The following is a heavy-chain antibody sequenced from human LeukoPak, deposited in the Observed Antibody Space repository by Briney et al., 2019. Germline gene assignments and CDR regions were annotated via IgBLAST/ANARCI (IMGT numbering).Heavy chain of an antibody. D-gene: IGHD3-10*01. V-gene: IGHV5-10-1*01. Sequence: GESLKTSFKGSGYSFTSYWISWVRQMPGKGLEWMGRIDPGDSYTNYSPSFQGHVTISADKSISTAYLQWSSLKASDTAMYYCARVARITMVRGVIIRGFDPWGQPSRLTVSS. CDR1: GYSFTSYW. J-gene: IGHJ5*02. CDR2: IDPGDSYT. CDR3: ARVARITMVRGVIIRGFDP.